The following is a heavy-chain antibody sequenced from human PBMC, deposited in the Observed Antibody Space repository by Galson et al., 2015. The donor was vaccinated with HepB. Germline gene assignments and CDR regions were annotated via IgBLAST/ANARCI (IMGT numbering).Heavy chain of an antibody. V-gene: IGHV3-23*01. D-gene: IGHD1-1*01. CDR1: GFTFSSYA. CDR3: AKDLSYWNDGPIDY. J-gene: IGHJ4*02. CDR2: ISGSCGSI. Sequence: SLRLSCAASGFTFSSYAMSWVRQAPGKGLEWVSAISGSCGSIYYADSVKGRFTISRDNSKNTLYLQMNSLRAEDTAVYYCAKDLSYWNDGPIDYWGQGTLVTVSS.